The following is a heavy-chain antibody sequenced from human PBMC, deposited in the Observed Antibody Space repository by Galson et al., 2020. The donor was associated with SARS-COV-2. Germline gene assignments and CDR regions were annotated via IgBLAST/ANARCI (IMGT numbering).Heavy chain of an antibody. Sequence: SETLSLTCIVSGGSISSSSYFWGWIRQPPGKGLEWIGSIYYSGTTYYNPSLESRVTISVDTSKNQFSLKVNSVTAADTAVYYCARDRKDFWSGFSLDYWGPGTLVTVSS. CDR3: ARDRKDFWSGFSLDY. J-gene: IGHJ4*02. CDR1: GGSISSSSYF. CDR2: IYYSGTT. D-gene: IGHD3-3*01. V-gene: IGHV4-39*07.